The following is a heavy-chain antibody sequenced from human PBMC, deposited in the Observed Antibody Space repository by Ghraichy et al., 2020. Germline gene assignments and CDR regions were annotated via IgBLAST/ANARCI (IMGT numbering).Heavy chain of an antibody. CDR1: GFIFSRHA. J-gene: IGHJ6*02. CDR3: ARSLPNRYYYYGMDV. V-gene: IGHV3-48*02. D-gene: IGHD1-14*01. CDR2: ISSSGSTI. Sequence: ESLNISCAASGFIFSRHAMNWVRQAPGKGLEWVSYISSSGSTIFYADSVEGRFTISRDNANNSLFLQMDILRDDDTAVYYCARSLPNRYYYYGMDVWGRGTTVTVSS.